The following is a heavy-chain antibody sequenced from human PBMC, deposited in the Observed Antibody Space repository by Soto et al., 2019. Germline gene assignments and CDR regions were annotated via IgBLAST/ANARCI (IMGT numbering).Heavy chain of an antibody. Sequence: GGSLRLSCAASGFTFSSYWMSWVRQAPGKGLEWVANIKQDGSEKYYVDSVKGRFTISRDNAKNSLYLQMNSLRAEDTAVYYCARVSLFVPAARERWEQFDYWGQGTLVTVSS. CDR2: IKQDGSEK. CDR3: ARVSLFVPAARERWEQFDY. J-gene: IGHJ4*02. V-gene: IGHV3-7*01. D-gene: IGHD2-2*01. CDR1: GFTFSSYW.